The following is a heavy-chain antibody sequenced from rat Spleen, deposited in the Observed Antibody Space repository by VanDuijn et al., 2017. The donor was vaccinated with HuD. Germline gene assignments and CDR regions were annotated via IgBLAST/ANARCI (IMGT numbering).Heavy chain of an antibody. D-gene: IGHD1-11*01. CDR1: GFTFNNYW. CDR2: ISYDGTAT. Sequence: EVQLVESGGGLVQPGGSLKLSCVASGFTFNNYWMTWIRQAPGKGLEWVASISYDGTATYYRDSVKGRFSLSRDNAKSTLYLQMGSLRSEDTATYYCARHQGGMDAWGQGASVTVSS. V-gene: IGHV5-31*01. CDR3: ARHQGGMDA. J-gene: IGHJ4*01.